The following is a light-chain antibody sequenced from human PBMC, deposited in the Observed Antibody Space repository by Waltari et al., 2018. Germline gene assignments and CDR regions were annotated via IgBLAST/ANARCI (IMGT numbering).Light chain of an antibody. CDR3: CSYAGSRIVV. Sequence: QSALTQPASVSGSPGQSITISCTGTSSDVGNYNLVSWYQHHPGKVPKLMIYEVTMRPSGISNRFLCSKLGKPSSLTIAGLQAEDEGEYYCCSYAGSRIVVFGGGTKMTVL. CDR2: EVT. V-gene: IGLV2-23*02. CDR1: SSDVGNYNL. J-gene: IGLJ2*01.